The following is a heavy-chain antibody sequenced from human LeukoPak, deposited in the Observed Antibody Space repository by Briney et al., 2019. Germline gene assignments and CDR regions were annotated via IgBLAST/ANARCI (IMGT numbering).Heavy chain of an antibody. Sequence: QPGGSLRLSCAASGFTFSSYAMHWVRQAPGKGLEYVSAISSNGGSTYYANSVKGRFTISRDNSKNTLYLQMGSLRAEDMAVYYCARDLGNNWNYGYYYYMDVWGKGTTVTVSS. J-gene: IGHJ6*03. V-gene: IGHV3-64*01. CDR1: GFTFSSYA. CDR2: ISSNGGST. CDR3: ARDLGNNWNYGYYYYMDV. D-gene: IGHD1-7*01.